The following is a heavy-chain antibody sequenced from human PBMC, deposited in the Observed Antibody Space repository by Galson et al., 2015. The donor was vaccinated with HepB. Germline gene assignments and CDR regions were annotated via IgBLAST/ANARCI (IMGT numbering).Heavy chain of an antibody. V-gene: IGHV3-33*01. CDR3: ARGWRDSSSSGNLDY. Sequence: SLRLSCAASGFTFSSYGMHWVRQAPGKGLEWVAVIWYDGSNKYYADSVKGRFTISRDNSKNTPYLQMDSLRAEDTAVYYCARGWRDSSSSGNLDYWGQGTLVTVSS. CDR2: IWYDGSNK. J-gene: IGHJ4*02. D-gene: IGHD6-6*01. CDR1: GFTFSSYG.